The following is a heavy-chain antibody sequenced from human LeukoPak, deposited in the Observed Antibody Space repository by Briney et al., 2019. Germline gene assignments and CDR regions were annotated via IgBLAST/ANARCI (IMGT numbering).Heavy chain of an antibody. CDR1: GFTFRNYA. J-gene: IGHJ4*02. CDR3: TIGPRQKRGLSTY. Sequence: GESLKISCAASGFTFRNYAMSWVRQAPGKGLEWVSVISGSGVTTYYADSVKGRFTISRDNSKNTLYLQVDTLRAEDTALYYCTIGPRQKRGLSTYWGQGTLVIVSS. V-gene: IGHV3-23*01. D-gene: IGHD3/OR15-3a*01. CDR2: ISGSGVTT.